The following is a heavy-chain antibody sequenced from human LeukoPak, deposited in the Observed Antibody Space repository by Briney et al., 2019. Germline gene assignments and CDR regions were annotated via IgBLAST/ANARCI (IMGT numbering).Heavy chain of an antibody. D-gene: IGHD2-2*01. J-gene: IGHJ6*02. CDR3: ARGREWVVVPTAVDV. Sequence: PGRSLRLSCAASGFTFSSYAMHWVRQAPGKGLEWVAVISYDGSNKYYADSVKGRFTISGDNSENTLYLQMKSLRAEDTAIYYCARGREWVVVPTAVDVWGHGTTVTVSS. V-gene: IGHV3-30-3*01. CDR2: ISYDGSNK. CDR1: GFTFSSYA.